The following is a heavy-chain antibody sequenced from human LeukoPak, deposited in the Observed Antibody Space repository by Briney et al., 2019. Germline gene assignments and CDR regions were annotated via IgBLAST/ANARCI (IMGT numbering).Heavy chain of an antibody. V-gene: IGHV3-30*02. Sequence: GGSLRLSCAASGFTFSSYGMHWVRQAPGKGLEWVAFIRYDGSNKYYADSVKGRFTISRDNSKNTLYLQMNSLRAEDTAVYYCARIRGSSSSPAYQHWGQGTLVTVSS. D-gene: IGHD6-13*01. CDR2: IRYDGSNK. J-gene: IGHJ1*01. CDR3: ARIRGSSSSPAYQH. CDR1: GFTFSSYG.